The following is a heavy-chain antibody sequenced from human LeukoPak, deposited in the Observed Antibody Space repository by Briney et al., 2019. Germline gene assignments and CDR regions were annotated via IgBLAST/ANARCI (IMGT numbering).Heavy chain of an antibody. J-gene: IGHJ4*02. V-gene: IGHV1-69*05. CDR2: IIPTFNRV. D-gene: IGHD1-26*01. Sequence: SVKVSCKASGGTFSSYAFSWVRQAPGQGLEWMGGIIPTFNRVNSAQKFQGRVTFITDESTSTAYMELSSLRSEDTAVYYCAAVVGATLHPNFDYWGQGTLVTVSS. CDR1: GGTFSSYA. CDR3: AAVVGATLHPNFDY.